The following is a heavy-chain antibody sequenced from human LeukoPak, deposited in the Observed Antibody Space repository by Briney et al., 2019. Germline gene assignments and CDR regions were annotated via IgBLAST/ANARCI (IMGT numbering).Heavy chain of an antibody. D-gene: IGHD3-10*01. V-gene: IGHV4-31*03. CDR1: GGSISSGDSY. J-gene: IGHJ4*02. CDR3: AREVRLKQNVIDY. Sequence: PSQTLSLTCTVSGGSISSGDSYWSWIRRLPGKGLEWFGYIYYSGSTYYSPSLKSRLTISVDTSKNQFSLKLSSVTAADTAVYYCAREVRLKQNVIDYWGQGTLVTVSS. CDR2: IYYSGST.